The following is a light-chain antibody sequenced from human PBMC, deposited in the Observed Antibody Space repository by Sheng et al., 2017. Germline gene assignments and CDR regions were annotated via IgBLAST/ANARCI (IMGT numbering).Light chain of an antibody. V-gene: IGLV1-47*01. CDR3: AAWDDSLSGVE. Sequence: QSVLTQPPSASGTPGQRVTISCSGSTSNIGSNYVYWYQHLPGTAPKLLIYRNDQRPSGVPDRFSGSKSGTSASLAISGLRSEDEADYHCAAWDDSLSGVEFGGGTKLTVL. J-gene: IGLJ2*01. CDR1: TSNIGSNY. CDR2: RND.